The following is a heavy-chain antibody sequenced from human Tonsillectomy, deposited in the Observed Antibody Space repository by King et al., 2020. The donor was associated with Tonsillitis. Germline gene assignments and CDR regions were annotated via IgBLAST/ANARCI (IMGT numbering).Heavy chain of an antibody. D-gene: IGHD5-18*01. V-gene: IGHV3-48*04. Sequence: VQLVESGGGLVQPGGSLRLSCAASGFTFSNYNMNWVRQAPGKGLEWISYISSSSSTIYYXXSXXGRXTIXRENVKKSLSLQMNSLRAEDTAXYYCARXXXXXXDTXXWGQXTXVTVSX. J-gene: IGHJ1*01. CDR3: ARXXXXXXDTXX. CDR1: GFTFSNYN. CDR2: ISSSSSTI.